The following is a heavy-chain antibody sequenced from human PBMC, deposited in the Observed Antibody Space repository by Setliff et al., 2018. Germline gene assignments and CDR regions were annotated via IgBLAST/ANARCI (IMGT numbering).Heavy chain of an antibody. CDR3: ARGGMAAAGRKGVFEH. CDR2: INTGGGSA. CDR1: GYSFTRYY. J-gene: IGHJ4*02. D-gene: IGHD6-13*01. Sequence: ASVKVSCKTSGYSFTRYYMHWVRRAPGQGPEWMGIINTGGGSASYAQKFQGRVTMTSDTSTSTVYMEVNSVTSDDTAMYFCARGGMAAAGRKGVFEHWGQGTLVTVSS. V-gene: IGHV1-46*01.